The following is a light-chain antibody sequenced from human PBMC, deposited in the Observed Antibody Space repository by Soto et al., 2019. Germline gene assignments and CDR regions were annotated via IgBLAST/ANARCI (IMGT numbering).Light chain of an antibody. CDR1: SSDVGGYNY. J-gene: IGLJ1*01. V-gene: IGLV2-8*01. CDR3: AVWDDSLNGHV. CDR2: EVT. Sequence: QSVLTQPPSASGSPGQSVTISCTGTSSDVGGYNYVSWYQQHPGKAPKLIIYEVTKRPSGVPDRFFGSKSGNTASLTISGLQSEDEADYYCAVWDDSLNGHVCGAGTKVTVL.